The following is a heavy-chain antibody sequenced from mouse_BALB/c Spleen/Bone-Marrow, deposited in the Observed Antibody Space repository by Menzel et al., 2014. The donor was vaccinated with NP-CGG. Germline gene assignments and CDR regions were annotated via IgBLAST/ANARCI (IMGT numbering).Heavy chain of an antibody. CDR2: INPDSTTI. CDR3: ARLGYYGGFAY. D-gene: IGHD2-3*01. CDR1: GFDFSRYW. Sequence: EVKLLESGGGLVQPGGSLKLSCAASGFDFSRYWMGWVRPAPGKGLGWIGEINPDSTTINYTPSLKYKFIISRDNAKNTLFLQMSNVRSEDTALYYCARLGYYGGFAYWGQGTLVTVSA. J-gene: IGHJ3*01. V-gene: IGHV4-1*02.